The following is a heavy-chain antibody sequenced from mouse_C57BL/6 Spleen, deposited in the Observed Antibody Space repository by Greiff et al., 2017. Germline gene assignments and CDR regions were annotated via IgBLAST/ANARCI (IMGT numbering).Heavy chain of an antibody. Sequence: EVHLVESGGGLVKPGGSLKLSCAASGFTFSSYTMSWVRQTPEKRLEWVATISGGGGNTYYPDSVKGRFTISRDNAKNTLYLQMSSLRSEDTALYYGARHDGSSPHWYFDVWGTGTTVTVSS. D-gene: IGHD1-1*01. J-gene: IGHJ1*03. CDR1: GFTFSSYT. CDR3: ARHDGSSPHWYFDV. CDR2: ISGGGGNT. V-gene: IGHV5-9*01.